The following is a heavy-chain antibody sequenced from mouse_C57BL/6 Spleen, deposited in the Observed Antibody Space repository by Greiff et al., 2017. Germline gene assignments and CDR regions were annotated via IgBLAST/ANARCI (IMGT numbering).Heavy chain of an antibody. V-gene: IGHV1-42*01. J-gene: IGHJ2*01. D-gene: IGHD1-1*01. CDR2: INPSTGGT. CDR3: ARRGSSYGY. CDR1: GYSFNGYY. Sequence: VQLKESGPELVKPGASVKISCKASGYSFNGYYMNWVKQSPEKSLEWIGEINPSTGGTTYNQKFKAKATLTVDKSSSTAYMQLKSLTSEDSAVYYCARRGSSYGYWGQGTTLTVSS.